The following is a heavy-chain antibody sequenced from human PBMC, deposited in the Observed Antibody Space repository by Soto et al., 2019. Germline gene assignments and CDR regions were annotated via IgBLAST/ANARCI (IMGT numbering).Heavy chain of an antibody. J-gene: IGHJ1*01. CDR2: IGTESDT. V-gene: IGHV3-13*01. CDR1: GLTFSSYD. Sequence: GRYLRLSCPAYGLTFSSYDMPWFGQGVGKSLEWVSAIGTESDTYYSDSVKGRFTISRENARNSLYLQMNSLRVEDTAVYYCVRLFGQNLRGSCTSPDDWGRGPLVTAPS. D-gene: IGHD1-26*01. CDR3: VRLFGQNLRGSCTSPDD.